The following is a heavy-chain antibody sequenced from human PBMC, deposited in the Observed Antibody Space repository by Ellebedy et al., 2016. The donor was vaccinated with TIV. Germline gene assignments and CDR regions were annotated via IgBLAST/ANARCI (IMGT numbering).Heavy chain of an antibody. J-gene: IGHJ5*02. Sequence: SVKVSXKASGGTFSSYAFSWVRQAPGQGLEWMGGIIPLLETVNYAPKFQGRVTLTADESTTTVYMVLNSLRPEDTAVYYCARDAYTMRNNDWYLGFDPWGQGTLVTVSS. V-gene: IGHV1-69*13. CDR3: ARDAYTMRNNDWYLGFDP. CDR1: GGTFSSYA. D-gene: IGHD3-9*01. CDR2: IIPLLETV.